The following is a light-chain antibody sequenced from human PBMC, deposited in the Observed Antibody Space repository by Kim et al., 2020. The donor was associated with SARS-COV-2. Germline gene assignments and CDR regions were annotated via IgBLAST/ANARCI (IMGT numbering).Light chain of an antibody. CDR1: QSVGFTL. Sequence: SLSPGEISTPSFRASQSVGFTLLAWYQQKPGQAPRLLISDAFNRAAGIPDRFSGSGSGTDFTLTISRVAPEDFAVYYCQQYGDSKSFGQGTKLEI. CDR2: DAF. J-gene: IGKJ2*03. V-gene: IGKV3-20*01. CDR3: QQYGDSKS.